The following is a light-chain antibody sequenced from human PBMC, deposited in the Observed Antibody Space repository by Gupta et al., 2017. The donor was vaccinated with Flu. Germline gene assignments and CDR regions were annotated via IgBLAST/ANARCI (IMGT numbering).Light chain of an antibody. CDR3: QRYDDFRFS. V-gene: IGKV1-5*03. J-gene: IGKJ3*01. CDR2: RAS. CDR1: QSISTW. Sequence: DIQMTQSPSTLSASVGDRVTITCRASQSISTWLAWYQQKPGQAPKVLIYRASSLESGVPSRFSGSGSGTEFTLTISSLQPDDFATYYCQRYDDFRFSFGYETKEDI.